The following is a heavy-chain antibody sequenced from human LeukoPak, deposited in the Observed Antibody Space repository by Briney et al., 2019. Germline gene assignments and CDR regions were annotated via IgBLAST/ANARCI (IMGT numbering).Heavy chain of an antibody. D-gene: IGHD4-17*01. CDR3: AKDRSDYGGYPPGAFDI. J-gene: IGHJ3*02. CDR2: ISGRGVST. V-gene: IGHV3-23*01. Sequence: GGSLRLSCAASGFTFRSYAMSWVRQAPGKGLEWVSAISGRGVSTYYADSVKGRFTISRDNSKNTLYLQMNSLRAEDTAVYYCAKDRSDYGGYPPGAFDIWGQGTMVTVSS. CDR1: GFTFRSYA.